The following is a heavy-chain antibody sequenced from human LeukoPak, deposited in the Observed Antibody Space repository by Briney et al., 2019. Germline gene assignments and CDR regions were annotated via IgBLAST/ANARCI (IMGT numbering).Heavy chain of an antibody. D-gene: IGHD1-7*01. J-gene: IGHJ5*02. CDR3: ARDSHNWNYSGFDP. CDR2: TYYRSKWYN. V-gene: IGHV6-1*01. Sequence: SQTLSLTCAVSGDSFSSNSAAWNWIRQSPSRGLEWLGSTYYRSKWYNDYAVSVKSRITINPDTSKNQFSLQLNSVTPEDTAVYYCARDSHNWNYSGFDPWGQGTLVTVSS. CDR1: GDSFSSNSAA.